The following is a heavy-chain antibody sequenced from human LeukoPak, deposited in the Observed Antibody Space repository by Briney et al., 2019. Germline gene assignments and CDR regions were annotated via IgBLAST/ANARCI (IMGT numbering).Heavy chain of an antibody. Sequence: GGSLRLSCAASGFTFSSFAMSWVRQAPGKGLDWVSTISGSAGSTYYADSVKGRFTNSRDNSKSTLCLQMNSLRAEDTAVYYCAKQLGYCSDGSCYFPYWGQGTLVTVSS. CDR3: AKQLGYCSDGSCYFPY. CDR2: ISGSAGST. V-gene: IGHV3-23*01. CDR1: GFTFSSFA. D-gene: IGHD2-15*01. J-gene: IGHJ4*02.